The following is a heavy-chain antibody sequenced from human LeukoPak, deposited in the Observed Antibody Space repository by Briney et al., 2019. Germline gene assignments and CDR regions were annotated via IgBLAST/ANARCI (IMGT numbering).Heavy chain of an antibody. Sequence: GGSLRLSCAASGFIFSDYYMSWIRQAPGKGLEWVSYISSSGSTMYYTDSVKGRFTISRDNVKDSLYLQMNSLRAEDTAVYYCARDPGSGYEEHFDYWGQGTLVTVSS. J-gene: IGHJ4*02. CDR1: GFIFSDYY. D-gene: IGHD5-12*01. CDR2: ISSSGSTM. CDR3: ARDPGSGYEEHFDY. V-gene: IGHV3-11*01.